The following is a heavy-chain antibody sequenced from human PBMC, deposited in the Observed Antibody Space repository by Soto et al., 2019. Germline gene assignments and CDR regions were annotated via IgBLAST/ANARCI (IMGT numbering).Heavy chain of an antibody. CDR3: AKRNRDYYGKDV. J-gene: IGHJ6*02. Sequence: QVQLVESGGGVVQPGRSLRLSCAASGFTFSSYGMHWVRQAPGKGLEWVAVISYDGSNKYYADSVKGRFTITRDNSKNPQYLKMNSVRAKDTAVYYCAKRNRDYYGKDVRGQGTTVTVSS. CDR1: GFTFSSYG. V-gene: IGHV3-30*18. CDR2: ISYDGSNK.